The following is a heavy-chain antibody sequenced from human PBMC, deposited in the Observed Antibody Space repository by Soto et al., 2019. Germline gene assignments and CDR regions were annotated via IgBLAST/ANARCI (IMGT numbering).Heavy chain of an antibody. CDR1: GFSLSTTGVG. V-gene: IGHV2-5*02. J-gene: IGHJ4*02. Sequence: QITLKESGPTLVKPTQTLTLTCTFSGFSLSTTGVGVGWIRQPPGKALEWLALIYWDDDKRYSPTLKTRLTITEDTAKTQVVLTMTNMDPVDTATYYCAHSTDTSMALDYWGQGTLVFVSS. CDR3: AHSTDTSMALDY. D-gene: IGHD5-18*01. CDR2: IYWDDDK.